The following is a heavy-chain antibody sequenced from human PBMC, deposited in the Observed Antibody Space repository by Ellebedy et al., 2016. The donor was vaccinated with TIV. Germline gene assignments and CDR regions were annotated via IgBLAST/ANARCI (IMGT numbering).Heavy chain of an antibody. J-gene: IGHJ4*02. CDR3: TRDPRWQTARDF. CDR2: INQDGSEK. CDR1: GFTFSSYC. Sequence: GESLKISXLPSGFTFSSYCMSWVRQAPGKGLEWVANINQDGSEKYYVDSVKGRFTISRDNAQNSLYLQMNSLRAEDTAVYYCTRDPRWQTARDFWGQGTLVTVSS. D-gene: IGHD4-23*01. V-gene: IGHV3-7*01.